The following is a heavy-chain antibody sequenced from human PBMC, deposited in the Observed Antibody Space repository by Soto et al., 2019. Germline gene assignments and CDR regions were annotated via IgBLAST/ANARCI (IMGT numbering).Heavy chain of an antibody. V-gene: IGHV3-23*01. CDR3: AKDKAYGAFDI. D-gene: IGHD3-16*01. J-gene: IGHJ3*02. Sequence: PGGSLRLSCAASGFAFSSYAMSWVRRAPGKGLEWVSSISGSTSGTYYADAVKGRFTISRDNSNNTLYLQMNSLRAEDTAVYYCAKDKAYGAFDIWGQGTMVTVSS. CDR2: ISGSTSGT. CDR1: GFAFSSYA.